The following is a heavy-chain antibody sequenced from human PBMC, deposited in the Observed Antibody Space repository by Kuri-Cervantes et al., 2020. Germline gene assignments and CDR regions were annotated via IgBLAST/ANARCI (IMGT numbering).Heavy chain of an antibody. V-gene: IGHV3-30-3*01. D-gene: IGHD6-13*01. CDR2: ISYDGSNK. J-gene: IGHJ5*02. CDR3: ARGAWHLAAAGIYEWWDGFDP. CDR1: GFTFSSYA. Sequence: GESLKISCAASGFTFSSYAMHWVRQAPGKGPEWVAVISYDGSNKYYADSVKGRFTISRDNSKNTLYLQMNSLRAEDTAVYYCARGAWHLAAAGIYEWWDGFDPWGQGTLVTVSS.